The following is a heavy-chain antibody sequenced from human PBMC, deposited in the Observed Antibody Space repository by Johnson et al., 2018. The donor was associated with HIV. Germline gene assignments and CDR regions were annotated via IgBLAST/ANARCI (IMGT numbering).Heavy chain of an antibody. J-gene: IGHJ3*02. Sequence: VESGGGLVQPGRSLRLSCAASGFTFDDYALHWVRQAPGKGLEWVSGISWNSVSIGYADSVKGRFTISRDNSKNTLYLQMDRLTAEDTAVYYCATYNFWSSYAFDIWGQGTTVTVSS. CDR1: GFTFDDYA. D-gene: IGHD3-3*01. CDR3: ATYNFWSSYAFDI. V-gene: IGHV3-9*01. CDR2: ISWNSVSI.